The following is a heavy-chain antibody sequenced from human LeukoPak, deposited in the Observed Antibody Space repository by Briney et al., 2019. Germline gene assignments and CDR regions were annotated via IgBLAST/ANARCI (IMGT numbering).Heavy chain of an antibody. CDR3: ARAYQLHFDY. D-gene: IGHD2-2*01. J-gene: IGHJ4*02. CDR1: GFTVSSNY. Sequence: GGSLRLSCAASGFTVSSNYMSWVRQAPGKGLEWASVIYSGGSTYYADSVKGRFTISRDNSKNTLYLQMNSLRAEDTAVYYCARAYQLHFDYWGQGTLVTVSS. V-gene: IGHV3-53*01. CDR2: IYSGGST.